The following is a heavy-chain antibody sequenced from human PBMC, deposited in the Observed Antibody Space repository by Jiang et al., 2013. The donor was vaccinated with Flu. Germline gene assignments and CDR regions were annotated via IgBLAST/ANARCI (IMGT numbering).Heavy chain of an antibody. V-gene: IGHV6-1*01. Sequence: VSSNSAAWNWIRQSPSRGLEWLGRTYYRSKWYNDYAVSVKSRITVNPDTSKNQFSLQLNSVTPEDTAVYYCARAGLGWSSGWYGFDYWGQGTLVTVSS. CDR2: TYYRSKWYN. CDR3: ARAGLGWSSGWYGFDY. CDR1: VSSNSAA. D-gene: IGHD6-19*01. J-gene: IGHJ4*02.